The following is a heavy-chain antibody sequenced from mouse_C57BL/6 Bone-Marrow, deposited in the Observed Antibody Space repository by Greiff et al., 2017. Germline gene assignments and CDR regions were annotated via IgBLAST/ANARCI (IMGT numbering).Heavy chain of an antibody. CDR3: ARSGHDYSNYDWFAY. Sequence: QVQLQQSGAELVKPGASVKISCKASGYTFTDYYINWVKQRPGQGLEWIGKIGPGSGSTYYNEKFKGKATLTADKSSSTAYMQLSSLTSEDSAVYFCARSGHDYSNYDWFAYWGQGTLVTVSA. V-gene: IGHV1-77*01. CDR2: IGPGSGST. J-gene: IGHJ3*01. D-gene: IGHD2-5*01. CDR1: GYTFTDYY.